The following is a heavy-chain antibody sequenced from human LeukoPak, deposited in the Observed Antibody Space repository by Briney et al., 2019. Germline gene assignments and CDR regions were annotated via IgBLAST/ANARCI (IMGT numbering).Heavy chain of an antibody. CDR3: GRVRAAVLYFYGMDV. CDR1: GYTFTGYH. CDR2: INPNNGGT. D-gene: IGHD3-9*01. V-gene: IGHV1-2*02. Sequence: ASVKVSCKASGYTFTGYHMHWVRQAPGQGLEWMGWINPNNGGTNYAQKFQGRVTMTRDTSISTAYMEPSSLRSDDTAVYYCGRVRAAVLYFYGMDVWGQGTAVTVS. J-gene: IGHJ6*02.